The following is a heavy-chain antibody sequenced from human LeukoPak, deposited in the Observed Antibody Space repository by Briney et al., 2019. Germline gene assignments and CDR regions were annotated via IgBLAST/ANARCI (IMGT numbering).Heavy chain of an antibody. V-gene: IGHV3-23*01. CDR2: ISGSDGRT. D-gene: IGHD3-3*01. CDR3: AKSRVEGSFYYFDC. CDR1: GFTFSSYA. Sequence: GRSLRLSCAASGFTFSSYAMSWVRQAPGKGLEWVSAISGSDGRTYYADSVKGRFTISRDNSKNTLYLQMNSLRAEDTAVYSCAKSRVEGSFYYFDCWGQGTLVTVSS. J-gene: IGHJ4*02.